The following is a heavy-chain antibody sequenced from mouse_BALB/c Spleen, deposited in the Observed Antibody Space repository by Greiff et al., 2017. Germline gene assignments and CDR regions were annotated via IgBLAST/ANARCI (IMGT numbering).Heavy chain of an antibody. Sequence: EVHLVESGGGLVKPGGSLKLSCAASGFTFSSYAMSWVRQTPEKRLEWVASISSGGSTYYPDSVKGRFTISRDNAKNTLYLQMSSLKSEDTAMYYCTREGYSYFDYWGQGTTLTVSS. CDR1: GFTFSSYA. D-gene: IGHD2-3*01. V-gene: IGHV5-6-4*01. J-gene: IGHJ2*01. CDR2: ISSGGST. CDR3: TREGYSYFDY.